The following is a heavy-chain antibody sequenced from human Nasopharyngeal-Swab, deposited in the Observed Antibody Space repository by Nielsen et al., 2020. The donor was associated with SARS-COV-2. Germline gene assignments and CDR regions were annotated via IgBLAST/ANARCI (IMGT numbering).Heavy chain of an antibody. J-gene: IGHJ6*02. D-gene: IGHD3-3*01. CDR2: ISSSSSYI. CDR3: ARDGLDYDFWSAYFMDD. CDR1: GFTFNNYN. V-gene: IGHV3-21*01. Sequence: GGFLRFSCGVFGFTFNNYNFIWVRQSPGKGLEWVSSISSSSSYIYYADSVKGRFTISRDNAKNSLYLQMNSLRAEDTAVYYCARDGLDYDFWSAYFMDDWGQGTTVTVSS.